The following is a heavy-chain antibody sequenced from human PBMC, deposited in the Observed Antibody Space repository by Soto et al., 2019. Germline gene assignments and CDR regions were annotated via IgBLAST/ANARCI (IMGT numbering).Heavy chain of an antibody. J-gene: IGHJ6*02. CDR1: GYSFSNHW. D-gene: IGHD2-2*01. CDR3: ATTTGDYYGVDV. Sequence: GESLKISCEGSGYSFSNHWIGWVRQMPGKGLEWMGIIYPGDSDVRYSPSFEGQVTISADKSISTAYLQWSSLKASDTALYYCATTTGDYYGVDVWGQGTTVTVSS. V-gene: IGHV5-51*01. CDR2: IYPGDSDV.